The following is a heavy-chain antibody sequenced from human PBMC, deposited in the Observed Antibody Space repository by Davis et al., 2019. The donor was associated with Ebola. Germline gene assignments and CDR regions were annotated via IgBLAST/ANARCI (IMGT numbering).Heavy chain of an antibody. CDR2: IYYSGST. Sequence: PSETLSLTCTVSGGSISSSSYYWGWIRQPPGKGLEWIGSIYYSGSTYYNPSLKSRVTISVDTSKNQFSLKLSSVTAADTAVYYCARRGLRPSIAARNYGMDVWGKGTTVTVSS. CDR3: ARRGLRPSIAARNYGMDV. CDR1: GGSISSSSYY. J-gene: IGHJ6*04. V-gene: IGHV4-39*01. D-gene: IGHD6-6*01.